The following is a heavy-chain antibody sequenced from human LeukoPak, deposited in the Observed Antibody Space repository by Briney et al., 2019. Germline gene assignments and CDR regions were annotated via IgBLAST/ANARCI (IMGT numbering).Heavy chain of an antibody. Sequence: PSETLSLTCTVSGGSISSYYWSWIRQPPGKGLEWIGYIYYSGSTNYNPSLKSRVTISVDTSKNQFSLKLSSVTAADTAVYYCANGRGGWYFDYWGQGTLVTVSS. CDR1: GGSISSYY. J-gene: IGHJ4*02. CDR3: ANGRGGWYFDY. D-gene: IGHD6-19*01. CDR2: IYYSGST. V-gene: IGHV4-59*01.